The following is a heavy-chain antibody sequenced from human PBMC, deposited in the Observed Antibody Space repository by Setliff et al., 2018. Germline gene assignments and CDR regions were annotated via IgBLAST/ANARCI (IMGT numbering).Heavy chain of an antibody. D-gene: IGHD3-10*01. V-gene: IGHV3-23*01. CDR2: ISSGFET. Sequence: GGSLRLSCAASGFTFSSYWMSWVRQAPGKGLEWVAGISSGFETAYADSVKGRFTISKDNSKNTLYLEMTSLRADDTAIYYCAKPGGWTWPLYYFDYWGRGTLVTVSS. CDR1: GFTFSSYW. J-gene: IGHJ4*02. CDR3: AKPGGWTWPLYYFDY.